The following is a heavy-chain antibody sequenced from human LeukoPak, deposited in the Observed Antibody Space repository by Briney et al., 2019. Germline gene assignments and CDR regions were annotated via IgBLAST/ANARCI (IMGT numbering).Heavy chain of an antibody. V-gene: IGHV1-24*01. J-gene: IGHJ3*02. CDR1: GYTLTELS. D-gene: IGHD3-22*01. Sequence: ASVKVSCKVSGYTLTELSMHWVRQAPGKGLEWMGGFDPEDGETIYAQKFQGRVTMTEDTSTDTAYMELSSLRSEGTAVYYCATDRGSGYYYRFYAFDIWGQGTMVTVSS. CDR3: ATDRGSGYYYRFYAFDI. CDR2: FDPEDGET.